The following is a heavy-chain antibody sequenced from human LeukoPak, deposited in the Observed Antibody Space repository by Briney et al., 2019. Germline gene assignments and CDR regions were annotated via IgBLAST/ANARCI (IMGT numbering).Heavy chain of an antibody. CDR2: IYYSGST. Sequence: KSSETLSLTCTVSGGSISSYYWSWIRQPPGKGLEWIGYIYYSGSTNYNPSLKSRVTISVDTSKNQFSLKLRSVTAADTAVYYCARDREGPQWLHFDWFDPWGQGTLVTVSS. D-gene: IGHD5-12*01. V-gene: IGHV4-59*12. J-gene: IGHJ5*02. CDR3: ARDREGPQWLHFDWFDP. CDR1: GGSISSYY.